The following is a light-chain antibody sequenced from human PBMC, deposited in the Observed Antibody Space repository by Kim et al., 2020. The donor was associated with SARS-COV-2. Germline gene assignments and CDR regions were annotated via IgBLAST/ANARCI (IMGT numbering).Light chain of an antibody. CDR1: QTISSTF. CDR3: QEVGSSPRT. V-gene: IGKV3-20*01. J-gene: IGKJ1*01. CDR2: GAS. Sequence: EIVLTQSPGTLSLSPGERATLSCRASQTISSTFLVWYQQKPGQAPRLLIYGASSRATGIPDRFSGTGSGTDFTLSISRLEPEDFAVYYCQEVGSSPRTFGQGTKVDIK.